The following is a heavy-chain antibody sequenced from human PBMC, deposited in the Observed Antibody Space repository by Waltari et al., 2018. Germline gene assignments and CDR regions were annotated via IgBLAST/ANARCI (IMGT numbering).Heavy chain of an antibody. D-gene: IGHD2-15*01. Sequence: QVQLQESGPGLVKPSETLSLTCTVSGGSISSYYWSWIRQPPGKGLEWIGYIYYSGSTNYNPSLKSRVTISVDTSKNQFSLKLSSVTAADTAVYYCAREEDIYYYYMDVWGKGTTVTVSS. CDR3: AREEDIYYYYMDV. CDR1: GGSISSYY. CDR2: IYYSGST. J-gene: IGHJ6*03. V-gene: IGHV4-59*01.